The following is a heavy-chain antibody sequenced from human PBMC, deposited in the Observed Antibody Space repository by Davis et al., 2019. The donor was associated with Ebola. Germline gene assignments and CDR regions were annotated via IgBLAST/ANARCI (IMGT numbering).Heavy chain of an antibody. CDR1: GFTFSGHW. CDR3: ARGQLAFDY. D-gene: IGHD1-1*01. J-gene: IGHJ4*02. CDR2: INWNGGST. Sequence: GESLKISCAASGFTFSGHWMHWVRQAPGKGLEWVSGINWNGGSTGYADSVKGRFTISRDNAKNSLFLQMNSLRAEDTAFYYCARGQLAFDYWGQGTLVTVSS. V-gene: IGHV3-20*04.